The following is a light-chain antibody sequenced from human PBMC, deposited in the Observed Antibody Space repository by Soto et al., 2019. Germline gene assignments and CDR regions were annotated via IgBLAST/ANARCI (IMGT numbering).Light chain of an antibody. CDR2: DVS. Sequence: QSALTQPASVSGSPGQSITISCTGTSSDVGGYNYVSWYQQHPGKAPKLMIYDVSNRPSGVSNRCSGSKSGNTASLTISGLQAEDEADYYCSSYTSSSTGVVFGGGTQLTVL. V-gene: IGLV2-14*01. CDR3: SSYTSSSTGVV. CDR1: SSDVGGYNY. J-gene: IGLJ2*01.